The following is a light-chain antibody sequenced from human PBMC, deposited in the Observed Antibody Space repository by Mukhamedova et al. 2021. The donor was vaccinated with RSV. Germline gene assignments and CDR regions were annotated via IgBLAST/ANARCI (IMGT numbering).Light chain of an antibody. J-gene: IGLJ1*01. CDR2: EVS. Sequence: ITISCTGTSSDVGGYNYVSWYQQHPGKAPKLMIYEVSNRPSGVSNRFSGSKSGNTASLTISGLQAEDEADYYCSSYTSSSPYVFG. V-gene: IGLV2-14*01. CDR1: SSDVGGYNY. CDR3: SSYTSSSPYV.